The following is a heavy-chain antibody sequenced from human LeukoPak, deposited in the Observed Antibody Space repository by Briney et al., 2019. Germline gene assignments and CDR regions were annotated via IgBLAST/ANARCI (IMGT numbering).Heavy chain of an antibody. V-gene: IGHV4-34*01. D-gene: IGHD4-17*01. Sequence: SETLSLTCAVYGGSFSGYYWSWIRQPPGKGLEWIGEINHSGGTNYNPSLKSRVTISVDTSKNQFSLKLSSVTAADTAVYYCARGRGTVMYYFDYWGQGTLVTVSS. CDR3: ARGRGTVMYYFDY. J-gene: IGHJ4*02. CDR1: GGSFSGYY. CDR2: INHSGGT.